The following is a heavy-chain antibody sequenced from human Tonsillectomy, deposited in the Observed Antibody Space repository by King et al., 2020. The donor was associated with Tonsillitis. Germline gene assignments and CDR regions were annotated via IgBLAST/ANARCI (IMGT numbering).Heavy chain of an antibody. V-gene: IGHV4-39*01. CDR1: GGSISSSSYN. J-gene: IGHJ4*02. CDR3: PRHGPTLLPHFDY. CDR2: IYYSGST. Sequence: MQLQESGPGLEKPSETLSLTCTVSGGSISSSSYNWGWIRQPPGKGLEWIGSIYYSGSTYYNPSLKSRVTIFVDTSKNQVSLKLRSVTAADTAVYDCPRHGPTLLPHFDYWGQGTLVTVSS.